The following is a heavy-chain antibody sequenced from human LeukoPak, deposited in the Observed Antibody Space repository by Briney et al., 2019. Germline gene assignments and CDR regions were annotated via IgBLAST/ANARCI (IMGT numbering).Heavy chain of an antibody. D-gene: IGHD6-13*01. CDR3: ALIAAAGTTHYFDY. Sequence: GGSLRLSCAASGFTFSSYSMNWVRQAPGKGLEWVSYISSSSSTIYYADSVKGRFTISRDNAKNSLYLQMNSLRAEDTAVYYCALIAAAGTTHYFDYWGQGTLVTVSS. CDR2: ISSSSSTI. CDR1: GFTFSSYS. V-gene: IGHV3-48*01. J-gene: IGHJ4*02.